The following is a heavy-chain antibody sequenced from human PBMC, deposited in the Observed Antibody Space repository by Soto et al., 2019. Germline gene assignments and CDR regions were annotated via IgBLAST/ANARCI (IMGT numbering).Heavy chain of an antibody. CDR2: INPNSGGT. J-gene: IGHJ4*02. CDR1: GYTFPGYY. CDR3: ARVNKAAPNDTGFDY. D-gene: IGHD6-6*01. Sequence: ASVKVYCKASGYTFPGYYMHWVRQAPGQGLEWMGWINPNSGGTNYAQKFQGWVTMTRDTSISTAYMELSRLRSDDTAVYYCARVNKAAPNDTGFDYWGQGTLVTVSS. V-gene: IGHV1-2*04.